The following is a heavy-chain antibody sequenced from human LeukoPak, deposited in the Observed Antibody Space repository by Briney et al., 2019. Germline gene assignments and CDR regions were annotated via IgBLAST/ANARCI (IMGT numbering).Heavy chain of an antibody. J-gene: IGHJ4*02. D-gene: IGHD2-2*01. CDR2: ISERGGST. CDR1: GISLSNYA. CDR3: ARDRFCVSTNCPYDC. V-gene: IGHV3-23*01. Sequence: GGSLRLSCVVSGISLSNYAMTWVRQAPGKGLEWVSYISERGGSTTYADSVKGRFTISRDKSNNMLHLQMNSLRAEDTAVYYCARDRFCVSTNCPYDCWGQGTPVTVSS.